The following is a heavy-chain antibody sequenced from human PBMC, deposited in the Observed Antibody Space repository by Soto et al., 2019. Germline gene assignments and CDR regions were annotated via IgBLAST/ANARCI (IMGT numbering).Heavy chain of an antibody. CDR3: ATRTSGGDPDYSWYFDL. J-gene: IGHJ2*01. CDR1: GFTFTNYA. V-gene: IGHV3-23*01. Sequence: GGSLRLSCAASGFTFTNYAMSWLRQAPGKGLDYVSRISGSGGSTYYADSVKGRFTISRDNSKNTLYLQMNNLRAEDTAVYYCATRTSGGDPDYSWYFDLWGRGTLVTVSS. CDR2: ISGSGGST. D-gene: IGHD3-16*01.